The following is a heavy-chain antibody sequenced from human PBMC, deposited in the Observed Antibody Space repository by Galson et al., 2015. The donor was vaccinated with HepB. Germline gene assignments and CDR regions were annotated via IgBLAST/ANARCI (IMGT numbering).Heavy chain of an antibody. CDR2: ISAYNGNT. J-gene: IGHJ6*02. CDR3: ASETMNSGYDSPPFFYYGMDV. Sequence: SVKVSCKASGYTFTSYGISWVRQAPGQGLEWMGWISAYNGNTNYAQKLQGRVTMTTDTSTSTAYMELRSLRSDDTAVYYCASETMNSGYDSPPFFYYGMDVWGQGTTVTVSS. CDR1: GYTFTSYG. D-gene: IGHD5-12*01. V-gene: IGHV1-18*04.